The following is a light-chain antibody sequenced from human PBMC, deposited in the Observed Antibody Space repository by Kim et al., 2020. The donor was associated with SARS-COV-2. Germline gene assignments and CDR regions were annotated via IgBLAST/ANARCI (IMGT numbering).Light chain of an antibody. CDR1: QSVNSN. V-gene: IGKV3-15*01. CDR2: GAS. CDR3: QQYNNWPLT. J-gene: IGKJ4*01. Sequence: EIVMTQSPATLSVSPGERATLSCRASQSVNSNLVWYQQKPGQAPRRLVYGASTRANGIPARFSGSGSGTEFTLTISSLQSEDFAVYYCQQYNNWPLTFGGGTKVDIK.